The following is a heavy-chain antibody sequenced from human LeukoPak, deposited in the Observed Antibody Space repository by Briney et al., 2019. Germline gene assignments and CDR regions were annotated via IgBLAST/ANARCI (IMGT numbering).Heavy chain of an antibody. D-gene: IGHD3-22*01. V-gene: IGHV3-30-3*01. CDR1: GFTFSSYA. CDR3: AREYDSSGYYYENWVDP. J-gene: IGHJ5*02. CDR2: ISYDGSNK. Sequence: GRSLRLSCAASGFTFSSYAMHWVRQAPGKGLEWVAVISYDGSNKYYADSVKGRFTISRDNSKNTLYLQMNSLRAEDTAVYYCAREYDSSGYYYENWVDPWGQGTLVTVSS.